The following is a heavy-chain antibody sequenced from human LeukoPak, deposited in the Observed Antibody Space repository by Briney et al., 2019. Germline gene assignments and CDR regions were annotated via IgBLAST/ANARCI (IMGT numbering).Heavy chain of an antibody. D-gene: IGHD6-13*01. CDR1: GGSIGTSY. Sequence: SETLSLTCTVLGGSIGTSYWSWIRQPPGKGLEYIGYIYYSGSTNYNPSLKSRVTISLDTSKNQFSLKLSSVTAADTAVYYCARQLSSSWEQFHYWGQGTLVTVSS. V-gene: IGHV4-59*08. J-gene: IGHJ4*02. CDR2: IYYSGST. CDR3: ARQLSSSWEQFHY.